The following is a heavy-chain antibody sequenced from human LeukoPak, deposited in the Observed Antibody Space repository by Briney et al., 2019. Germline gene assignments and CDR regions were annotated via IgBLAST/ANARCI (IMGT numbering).Heavy chain of an antibody. CDR3: AKPLTGVSSDYFDY. J-gene: IGHJ4*02. V-gene: IGHV3-30*18. D-gene: IGHD7-27*01. CDR1: GYSISSGY. CDR2: VSYDGSNK. Sequence: LSLTCTVSGYSISSGYYWGWVRQAPGKGLEWVAVVSYDGSNKYYADSVKGRFTISRDNSKNTLYLQMNSLRAEDTAVYYCAKPLTGVSSDYFDYWGQGTLVTVSS.